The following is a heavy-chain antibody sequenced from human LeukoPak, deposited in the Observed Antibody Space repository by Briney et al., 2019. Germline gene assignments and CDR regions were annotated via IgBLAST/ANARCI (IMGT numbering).Heavy chain of an antibody. CDR1: GGSIGSSSYY. J-gene: IGHJ3*02. CDR2: IYYSGST. D-gene: IGHD3-10*01. CDR3: LGHGGDAFDI. Sequence: SETLSLTCTVSGGSIGSSSYYWGWIRQPPGKGLEWIGSIYYSGSTYYNPSLKSRVTISVDTSKNQFSLKLSSVTAADTAVYYCLGHGGDAFDIWGQGTMVTVSS. V-gene: IGHV4-39*07.